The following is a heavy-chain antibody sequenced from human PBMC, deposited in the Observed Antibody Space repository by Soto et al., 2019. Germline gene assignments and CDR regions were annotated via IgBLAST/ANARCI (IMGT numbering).Heavy chain of an antibody. CDR2: IYTSGST. J-gene: IGHJ4*02. CDR3: ARVGGPYFDFWRGYSYYFDY. D-gene: IGHD3-3*01. V-gene: IGHV4-4*07. Sequence: PSETLSLTCTVSRGSISSYYWSWIRQPAGKGLEWIGRIYTSGSTNYNPSLKSRVTMSVDTSKNQFSLKLSSVTAADTAVYYCARVGGPYFDFWRGYSYYFDYWYQRPLVSVS. CDR1: RGSISSYY.